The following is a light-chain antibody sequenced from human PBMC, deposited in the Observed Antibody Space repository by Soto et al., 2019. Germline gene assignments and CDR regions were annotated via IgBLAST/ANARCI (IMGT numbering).Light chain of an antibody. CDR1: QSISTY. J-gene: IGKJ5*01. V-gene: IGKV1-39*01. CDR3: QQSYSTLLIT. Sequence: DIQMTQSPSSLSASVGDRVTITCQASQSISTYLNWYQQKPGKAPKLLIYAASSLQSGVPSRFSGSGSATDFTLTISSLQPEDFATYYCQQSYSTLLITFGQGTRLEI. CDR2: AAS.